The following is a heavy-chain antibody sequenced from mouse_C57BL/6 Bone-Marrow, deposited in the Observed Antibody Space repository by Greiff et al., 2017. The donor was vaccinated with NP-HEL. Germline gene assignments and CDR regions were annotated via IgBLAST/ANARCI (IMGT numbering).Heavy chain of an antibody. J-gene: IGHJ1*03. CDR2: IDPSDSYT. V-gene: IGHV1-59*01. Sequence: VQLQQPGAELVRPGTSVKLSCKASGYTFTSYWMHWVKQRPGQGLVWIGVIDPSDSYTNYNQKFKGKATLPVETASSTAYMQLSSLTSEDSAVYYCESFWYFDVWGTGTTVTVSS. CDR3: ESFWYFDV. CDR1: GYTFTSYW.